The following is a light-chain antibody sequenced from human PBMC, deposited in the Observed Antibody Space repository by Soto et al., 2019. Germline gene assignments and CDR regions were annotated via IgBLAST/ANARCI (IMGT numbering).Light chain of an antibody. J-gene: IGKJ5*01. Sequence: DIQITQSPSSLSASVRDRVTITCRASQSIGNHLNWYQQQPGTAPQFRSYAASNLQSGVPSRFSGSGSGTDFTLTVNSLQHEDFATYYCQQSYTSPITFGQGTRLEIK. CDR3: QQSYTSPIT. CDR1: QSIGNH. CDR2: AAS. V-gene: IGKV1-39*01.